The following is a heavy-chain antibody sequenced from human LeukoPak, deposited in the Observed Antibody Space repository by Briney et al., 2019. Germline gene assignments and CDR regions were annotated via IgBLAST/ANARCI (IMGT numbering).Heavy chain of an antibody. CDR2: IKQDGSEK. CDR3: ARDNRYSGSYYDAFDI. V-gene: IGHV3-7*01. D-gene: IGHD1-26*01. J-gene: IGHJ3*02. CDR1: GFTFSYYW. Sequence: GGSLRLSCAASGFTFSYYWMSWVRQAPGKGLEWVANIKQDGSEKYYVDSVKGRFTISRDNAKNSLYLQMNSLRAEDTAVYYCARDNRYSGSYYDAFDIWGQGTMVTVSS.